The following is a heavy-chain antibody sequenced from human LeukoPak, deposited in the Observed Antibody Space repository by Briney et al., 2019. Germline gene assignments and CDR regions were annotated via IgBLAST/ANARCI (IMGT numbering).Heavy chain of an antibody. J-gene: IGHJ3*02. V-gene: IGHV5-51*01. CDR2: IYPGDSDT. D-gene: IGHD2-21*02. CDR1: GYSFTSYW. CDR3: ARTPFVVVTAIEDGDAFDI. Sequence: GESLKISCKGSGYSFTSYWIGWVRQMPGKGLEWMGIIYPGDSDTRYSPSFQGQVTISADKSISTAYLQWSSLKASDTAMYYCARTPFVVVTAIEDGDAFDIWGQGTMVTVSS.